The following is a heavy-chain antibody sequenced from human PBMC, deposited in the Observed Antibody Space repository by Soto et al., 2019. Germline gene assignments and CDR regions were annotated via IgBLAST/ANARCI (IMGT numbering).Heavy chain of an antibody. V-gene: IGHV3-30*18. D-gene: IGHD5-18*01. CDR3: AKAGIQLWSSYFDY. CDR1: GFTFSSYG. CDR2: ISYDGSNK. J-gene: IGHJ4*02. Sequence: GGSLRLSCAASGFTFSSYGMHWVGQAPGKGLEWVAVISYDGSNKYYADSVKGRFTISRDNSKNTLYLQMNSLRAEDTAVYYCAKAGIQLWSSYFDYWGQGTLITVS.